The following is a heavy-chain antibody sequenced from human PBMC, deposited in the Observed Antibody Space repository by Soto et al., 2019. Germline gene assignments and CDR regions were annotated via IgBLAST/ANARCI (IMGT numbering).Heavy chain of an antibody. D-gene: IGHD2-15*01. CDR1: GGSLSTYY. V-gene: IGHV4-59*01. J-gene: IGHJ6*02. CDR2: IYYSGST. CDR3: SQGGGPAIVTGLDV. Sequence: QVELQASGPGLVNPSETLSITCTVSGGSLSTYYWSWIRQPPGWELEWIGYIYYSGSTNYNPSIKRRGTISLDTSKNEFALILTSVTAADTAVYYCSQGGGPAIVTGLDVWGQGTPVTVSS.